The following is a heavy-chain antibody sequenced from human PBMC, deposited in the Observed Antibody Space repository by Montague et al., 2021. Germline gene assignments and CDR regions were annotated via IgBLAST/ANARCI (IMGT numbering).Heavy chain of an antibody. CDR3: ARSLYCIGGSCYSGFDP. Sequence: SETLSLTCTVSGGSISSNSYWWAWIRQPPGTGLEYVGNTFNTGSSYYSPSLKSRVTISVDPSKNQFSLRLSAVTAADTAVYYCARSLYCIGGSCYSGFDPWGQGTLVTVSS. V-gene: IGHV4-39*01. CDR1: GGSISSNSYW. J-gene: IGHJ5*02. D-gene: IGHD2-15*01. CDR2: TFNTGSS.